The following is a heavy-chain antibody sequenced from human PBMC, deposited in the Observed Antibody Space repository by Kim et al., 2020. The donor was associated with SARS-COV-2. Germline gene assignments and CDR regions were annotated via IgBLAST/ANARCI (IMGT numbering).Heavy chain of an antibody. V-gene: IGHV3-74*01. CDR3: ARRAYSSGWWYFDY. D-gene: IGHD6-19*01. Sequence: ADSVKGLFTISRDNAKNTLYLPINSLRAEDTAVYYCARRAYSSGWWYFDYWGQGTLVTVSS. J-gene: IGHJ4*02.